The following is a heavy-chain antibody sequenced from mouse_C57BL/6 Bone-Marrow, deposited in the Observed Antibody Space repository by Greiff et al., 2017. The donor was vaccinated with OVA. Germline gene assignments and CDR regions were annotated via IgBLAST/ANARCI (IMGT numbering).Heavy chain of an antibody. CDR2: IFPGSGST. V-gene: IGHV1-75*01. Sequence: VKLQESGPELVKPGASVKISCKASGYTFTDYYIHWVKQRPGQGLEWIGWIFPGSGSTYYNEKFKGKATLTVDKSSSTAYMLRSSLTSEDSAVYFCARRAYYYGSSYEYFDVWGTGTTVTVSS. D-gene: IGHD1-1*01. J-gene: IGHJ1*03. CDR1: GYTFTDYY. CDR3: ARRAYYYGSSYEYFDV.